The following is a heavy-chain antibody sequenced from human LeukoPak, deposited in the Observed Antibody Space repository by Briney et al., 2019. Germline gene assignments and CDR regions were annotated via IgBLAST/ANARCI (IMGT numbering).Heavy chain of an antibody. D-gene: IGHD2-2*01. V-gene: IGHV3-48*03. J-gene: IGHJ5*02. CDR1: GFTFSTYE. CDR2: ISSSGSTI. CDR3: ARGPLHVVVPAATWFDP. Sequence: GGPLRLSCAASGFTFSTYEMNWVRQAPGKGLEWVSYISSSGSTIYYADSVKGRFTISRDNAKNSLYLQMNSLRAEDTAVYYCARGPLHVVVPAATWFDPWGRESWSPSPQ.